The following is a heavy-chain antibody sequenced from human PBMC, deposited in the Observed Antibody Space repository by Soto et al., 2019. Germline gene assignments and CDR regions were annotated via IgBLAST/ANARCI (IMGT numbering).Heavy chain of an antibody. CDR2: IIPILGIA. D-gene: IGHD4-17*01. CDR3: AGGGDYVRNYYYYGMDV. Sequence: QVQLVQSGAEVKKPGSSVKVSCKASGGTFSSYTISWVRQAPGQGLEWMGRIIPILGIANYAQKFQGRVTINGDKSTSTGYMELSSLRSEDTAVYYCAGGGDYVRNYYYYGMDVWGQGTTVTVSS. V-gene: IGHV1-69*02. J-gene: IGHJ6*02. CDR1: GGTFSSYT.